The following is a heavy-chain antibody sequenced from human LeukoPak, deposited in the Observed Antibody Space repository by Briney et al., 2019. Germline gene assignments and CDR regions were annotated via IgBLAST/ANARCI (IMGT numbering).Heavy chain of an antibody. CDR2: IYYSGST. Sequence: SETLSLTCNVSGGSISSYYWSWIRQPPGKGLEWIGYIYYSGSTNYNPSLKSRVTISVDTSKNQFSLNLTSVTAVDTAVYYCARVTYYYHASGYYQYYSDYWGQGTLVTVSS. CDR3: ARVTYYYHASGYYQYYSDY. V-gene: IGHV4-59*01. J-gene: IGHJ4*02. CDR1: GGSISSYY. D-gene: IGHD3-22*01.